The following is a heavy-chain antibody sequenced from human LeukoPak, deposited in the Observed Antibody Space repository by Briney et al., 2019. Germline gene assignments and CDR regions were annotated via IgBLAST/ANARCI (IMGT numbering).Heavy chain of an antibody. V-gene: IGHV4-39*01. Sequence: SETLSLTCTVSGGSIGSSTYYWGRIRQPPGKGLEWIGSIYYSGSTYYNPSLKSRVTISVDTSQNQFSLKLSSVTAADTAIYYCAITRHSSGWYDYYYGMDVWGQGTTVTVSS. D-gene: IGHD6-19*01. CDR3: AITRHSSGWYDYYYGMDV. CDR1: GGSIGSSTYY. J-gene: IGHJ6*02. CDR2: IYYSGST.